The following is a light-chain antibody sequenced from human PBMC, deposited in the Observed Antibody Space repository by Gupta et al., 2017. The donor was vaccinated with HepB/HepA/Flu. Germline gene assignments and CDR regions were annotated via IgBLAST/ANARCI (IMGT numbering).Light chain of an antibody. CDR2: SKD. V-gene: IGLV7-43*01. Sequence: VVTQVPSVTVSPGGPVTLTCTSSTGAVTSRFYPNWFQQKPGQAPRSLIYSKDNKHSGTPARFSGSLIGGKAALTLAGVHPEDEAEYYSWLYYGGDQAWVFGGGTKLTVL. CDR1: TGAVTSRFY. J-gene: IGLJ3*02. CDR3: WLYYGGDQAWV.